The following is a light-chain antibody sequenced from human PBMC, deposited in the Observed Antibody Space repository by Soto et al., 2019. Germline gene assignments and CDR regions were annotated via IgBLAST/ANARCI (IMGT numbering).Light chain of an antibody. J-gene: IGLJ1*01. CDR3: SSYTTSNTRQIV. CDR2: DVS. Sequence: QSALTQPASGSGSPGQSITISCTGTSSDVGGYNYVSWYQHHPGKAPKLIIYDVSNRPSGVSIRFSGSKSDNTASLTISGLQPEDEADYHCSSYTTSNTRQIVFGTGTKVTV. CDR1: SSDVGGYNY. V-gene: IGLV2-14*03.